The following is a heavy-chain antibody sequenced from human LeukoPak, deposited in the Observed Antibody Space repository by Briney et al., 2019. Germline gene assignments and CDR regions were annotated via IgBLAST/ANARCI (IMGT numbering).Heavy chain of an antibody. Sequence: SVKVSCKTSGYTFTNCGISWVRQAPGQGLEWMGGIIPIFGTANYAQKFQGRVTITTDESTSTAYMELSSLRSEDTAVYYCARDLYCGGDCYHHDAFDIWGQGTMVTVSS. D-gene: IGHD2-21*01. J-gene: IGHJ3*02. CDR1: GYTFTNCG. CDR2: IIPIFGTA. V-gene: IGHV1-69*05. CDR3: ARDLYCGGDCYHHDAFDI.